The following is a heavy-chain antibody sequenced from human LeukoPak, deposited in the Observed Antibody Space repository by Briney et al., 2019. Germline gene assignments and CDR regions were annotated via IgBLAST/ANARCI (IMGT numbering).Heavy chain of an antibody. CDR1: GFTFDSFA. CDR2: ISDTGGAT. V-gene: IGHV3-23*01. CDR3: ARVGSYDFWSGYFDY. Sequence: GGSLRLSCAASGFTFDSFAMSWVRQAPGKGLEWVSVISDTGGATYYADSVKGRFTVSRDNSKNTLYLQMNSLRAEDTAVYYCARVGSYDFWSGYFDYWGQGTLVTVSS. J-gene: IGHJ4*02. D-gene: IGHD3-3*01.